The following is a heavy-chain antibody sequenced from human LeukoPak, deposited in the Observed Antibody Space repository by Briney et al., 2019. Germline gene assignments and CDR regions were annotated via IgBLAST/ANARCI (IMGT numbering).Heavy chain of an antibody. CDR3: ARDPYSGSYGDYYYYYMDL. Sequence: PGGSLRLSCEGTGFSFGIYWMSWVRQAPGKGLEWVANINEDGSEKYYVDSAKGRFTISRDNGKNALYLQMKSLRAEDTAVYYCARDPYSGSYGDYYYYYMDLWGQGTTVTISS. D-gene: IGHD1-26*01. CDR1: GFSFGIYW. J-gene: IGHJ6*03. CDR2: INEDGSEK. V-gene: IGHV3-7*01.